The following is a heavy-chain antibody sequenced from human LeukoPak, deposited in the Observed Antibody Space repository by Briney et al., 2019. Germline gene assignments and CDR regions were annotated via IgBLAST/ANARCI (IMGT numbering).Heavy chain of an antibody. D-gene: IGHD3-22*01. J-gene: IGHJ3*02. CDR1: GGSISSGGYY. V-gene: IGHV4-31*03. CDR2: IYYSGGT. Sequence: SETLSLTCTVSGGSISSGGYYWSWIRQHPGKGLEWIGYIYYSGGTYYNPSLKSRVTISVDTSKNQFSLKLSSVTAADTAVYYCARRTAGVLSDYDSSGYVLHDAFDIWGQGTMVTVSS. CDR3: ARRTAGVLSDYDSSGYVLHDAFDI.